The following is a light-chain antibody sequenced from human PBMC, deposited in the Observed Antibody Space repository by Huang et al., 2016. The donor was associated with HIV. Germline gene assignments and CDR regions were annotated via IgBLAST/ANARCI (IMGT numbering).Light chain of an antibody. CDR3: QQYDNWPRT. CDR2: DAS. V-gene: IGKV3-15*01. Sequence: EIVMTQSPAILSVSPGGRATLSCRASQSVSGNLAWYQQQPGQAPRLLIYDASTRATGIPARFSGSWAGTEFTLTINSLQSEDFAVYYCQQYDNWPRTFGQGTRVEIK. J-gene: IGKJ1*01. CDR1: QSVSGN.